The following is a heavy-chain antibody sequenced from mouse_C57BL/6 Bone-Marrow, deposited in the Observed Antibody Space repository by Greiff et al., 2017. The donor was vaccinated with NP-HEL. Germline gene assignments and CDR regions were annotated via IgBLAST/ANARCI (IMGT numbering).Heavy chain of an antibody. CDR3: AGYYYGSRGWYFDV. V-gene: IGHV1-72*01. CDR2: IDPNSGGT. D-gene: IGHD1-1*01. CDR1: GYTFTSYW. Sequence: VQLQQPGADLVKPGASVKLSCKASGYTFTSYWMHWVKQRPGRGLEWIGRIDPNSGGTKFNEKFKTKATLTVDKPSSTAYMQLSSLTSEDSAVDYGAGYYYGSRGWYFDVWGTGTTVTVSS. J-gene: IGHJ1*03.